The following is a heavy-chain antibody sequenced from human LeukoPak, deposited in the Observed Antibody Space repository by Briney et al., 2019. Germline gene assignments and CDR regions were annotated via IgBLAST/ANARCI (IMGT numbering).Heavy chain of an antibody. CDR3: ASTAILRYFDPSDY. V-gene: IGHV4-39*07. CDR1: GGSISSSSYY. Sequence: PSETLSLTCTVSGGSISSSSYYWGWIRQPPGKGLEWIGSISYSGSTYYNPSLKSRVTISVDTSKNQFSLKLSSVTAADTAVYYCASTAILRYFDPSDYWGQGTLVTVSS. J-gene: IGHJ4*02. CDR2: ISYSGST. D-gene: IGHD3-9*01.